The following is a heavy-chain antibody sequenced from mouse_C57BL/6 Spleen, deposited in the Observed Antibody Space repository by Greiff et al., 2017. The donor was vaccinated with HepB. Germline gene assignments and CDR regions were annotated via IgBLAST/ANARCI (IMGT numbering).Heavy chain of an antibody. CDR2: INPNYGTT. D-gene: IGHD1-1*01. V-gene: IGHV1-39*01. CDR1: GYSFTDYN. CDR3: ARSLYGSSTGFAY. Sequence: EVKLMESGPELVKPGASVKISCKASGYSFTDYNMNWVKQSNGKSLEWIGVINPNYGTTSYNQKFKSKATLTVDQSSSTAYMQLNSLTSEDSAVYYCARSLYGSSTGFAYWGQGTLVTVSA. J-gene: IGHJ3*01.